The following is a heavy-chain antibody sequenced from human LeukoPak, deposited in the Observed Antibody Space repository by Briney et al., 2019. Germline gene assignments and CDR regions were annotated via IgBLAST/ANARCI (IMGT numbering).Heavy chain of an antibody. Sequence: ASVTVSCKASGYTFTGYYMHWVRQAPGQGLEWMGWINPNSGGTNYAQKFQGRVTMTRDTSISTAYMELSRLRSDDTAVYYCASTADYYDSSGYWGQGTLVTVSS. V-gene: IGHV1-2*02. D-gene: IGHD3-22*01. CDR1: GYTFTGYY. CDR2: INPNSGGT. CDR3: ASTADYYDSSGY. J-gene: IGHJ4*02.